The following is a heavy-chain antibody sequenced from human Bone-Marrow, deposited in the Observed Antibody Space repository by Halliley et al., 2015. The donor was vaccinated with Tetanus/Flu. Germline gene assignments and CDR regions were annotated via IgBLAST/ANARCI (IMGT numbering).Heavy chain of an antibody. CDR1: GFTFRSYW. V-gene: IGHV3-7*01. CDR3: AREKTAAVVIDYYYYGMDV. J-gene: IGHJ6*02. Sequence: SLRLSCAASGFTFRSYWMSWVRQAPGKGLEWVANIKQDGSEKYYVDSVKGRSTISRDNAKNSLYLQMNSLRAEDTAVYHCAREKTAAVVIDYYYYGMDVWGQWTTVTVSS. D-gene: IGHD3-22*01. CDR2: IKQDGSEK.